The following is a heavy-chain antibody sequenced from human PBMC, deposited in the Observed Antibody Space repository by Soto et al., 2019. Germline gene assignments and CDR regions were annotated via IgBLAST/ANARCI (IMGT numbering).Heavy chain of an antibody. J-gene: IGHJ3*02. Sequence: SGPTLVNPTQTLTLTCTFSGFSLSTSGLGVVWFRQPPGKALEWLALIYWNNDKRYSPSLKSRLTITKDTSKNQVVLTMTNMDPVDTATYYCAHAVAARVAFDIWGQGTMVTVSS. D-gene: IGHD6-25*01. CDR1: GFSLSTSGLG. CDR3: AHAVAARVAFDI. CDR2: IYWNNDK. V-gene: IGHV2-5*01.